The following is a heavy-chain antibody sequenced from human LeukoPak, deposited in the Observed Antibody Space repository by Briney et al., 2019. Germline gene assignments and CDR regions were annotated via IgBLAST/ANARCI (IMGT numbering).Heavy chain of an antibody. CDR3: AKGTSSGWYYFDY. J-gene: IGHJ4*02. CDR1: GGSISSSSYY. Sequence: SETLSLTCTVSGGSISSSSYYWGWIRQPPGKGLEWIGSIYYSGSTYYNPSLKSRVTISVDTSKNQFSLKLDSVTAADAAVYYCAKGTSSGWYYFDYWGQGTLVTVSS. V-gene: IGHV4-39*07. CDR2: IYYSGST. D-gene: IGHD6-19*01.